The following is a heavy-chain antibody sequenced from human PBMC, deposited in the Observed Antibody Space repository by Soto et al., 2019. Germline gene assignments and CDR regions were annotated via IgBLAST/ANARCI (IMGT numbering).Heavy chain of an antibody. J-gene: IGHJ5*02. CDR1: GYTFTSYA. V-gene: IGHV1-3*01. CDR3: ARDVSALGLTP. CDR2: INAGNGNT. Sequence: APVKVSCKASGYTFTSYATHWVRQAPGQRLEWMGWINAGNGNTKYSQKFQGRVTITRDTSASTAYMELSSLRSEDTAVYYCARDVSALGLTPWGQGTLVTVSS. D-gene: IGHD3-9*01.